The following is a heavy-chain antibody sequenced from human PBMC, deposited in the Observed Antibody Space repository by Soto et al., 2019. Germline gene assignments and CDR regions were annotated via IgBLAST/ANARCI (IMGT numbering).Heavy chain of an antibody. CDR1: GGSISRDDYY. J-gene: IGHJ4*02. D-gene: IGHD1-1*01. V-gene: IGHV4-30-4*01. CDR3: AGDRSNSPDYFDY. CDR2: IYYSGRT. Sequence: PSETLSLTCTVSGGSISRDDYYWTWIRQPPGKGLEWIGYIYYSGRTKYNPALESRIAISIDTSKSHFSLKLSSVSAADTAVYYCAGDRSNSPDYFDYWGQGTLVTVSS.